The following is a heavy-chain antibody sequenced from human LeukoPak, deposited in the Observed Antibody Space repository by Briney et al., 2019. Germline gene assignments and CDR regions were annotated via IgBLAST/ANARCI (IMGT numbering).Heavy chain of an antibody. CDR3: ARVETVVTPIFDY. CDR2: IYYSGST. CDR1: GGSISSGGYY. Sequence: SQTLSLTCTVSGGSISSGGYYWSWIRQHPGKGLEWIGYIYYSGSTYYNPSLKSRVTISVDTSKNQFSLKLSSVTAADTAVYYCARVETVVTPIFDYWGQGTLVTVSS. J-gene: IGHJ4*02. V-gene: IGHV4-31*03. D-gene: IGHD4-23*01.